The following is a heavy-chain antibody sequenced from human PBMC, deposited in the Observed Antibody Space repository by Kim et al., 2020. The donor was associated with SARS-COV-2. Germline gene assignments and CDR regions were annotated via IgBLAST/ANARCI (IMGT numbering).Heavy chain of an antibody. Sequence: GGSLRLSCAASGFAFSSYAMTWVRQAPGKGLEWVSSISGRADGTYYADSVKGRFSISRDNSKNMLYLQMLSLRAEDTAVYYCARGVADHKVHCFDPWGQGTLVTVSS. V-gene: IGHV3-23*01. J-gene: IGHJ5*02. CDR2: ISGRADGT. CDR3: ARGVADHKVHCFDP. CDR1: GFAFSSYA. D-gene: IGHD2-15*01.